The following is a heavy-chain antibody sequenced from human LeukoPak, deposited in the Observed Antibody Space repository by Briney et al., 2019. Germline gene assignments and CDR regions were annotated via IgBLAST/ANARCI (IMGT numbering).Heavy chain of an antibody. D-gene: IGHD6-13*01. CDR3: ARTGATYSSSWYSYYYYMDV. CDR2: ISYDGSNK. J-gene: IGHJ6*03. V-gene: IGHV3-30*03. Sequence: HAGGSLRLSCAASGFTFSSYGMHWVRQAPGKGLEWVAVISYDGSNKYYADSVKGRFTISRDNSKNTLYLQMNSLRAEDTAVYYCARTGATYSSSWYSYYYYMDVWGKGTTVTVSS. CDR1: GFTFSSYG.